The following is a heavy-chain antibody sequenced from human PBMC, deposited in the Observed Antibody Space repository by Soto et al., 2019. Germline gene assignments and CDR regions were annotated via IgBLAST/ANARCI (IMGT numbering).Heavy chain of an antibody. Sequence: GASVKVSCKASGYTFTSYYMHWVRQAPGQGLEWMGIINPSGGSTSYAQKFQGRVTMTRDTSTSTVYMELSSLRSEDTAVYYCARDRKPGYYGSGSYCTFDYWGQGTLVTVSS. CDR3: ARDRKPGYYGSGSYCTFDY. D-gene: IGHD3-10*01. V-gene: IGHV1-46*03. CDR2: INPSGGST. CDR1: GYTFTSYY. J-gene: IGHJ4*02.